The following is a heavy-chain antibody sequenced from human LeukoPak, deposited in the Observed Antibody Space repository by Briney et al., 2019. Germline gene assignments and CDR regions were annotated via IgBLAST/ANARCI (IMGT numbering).Heavy chain of an antibody. D-gene: IGHD1-26*01. CDR1: GFTFSSYW. CDR2: INSDGSST. V-gene: IGHV3-74*01. Sequence: PGGSLRLSCAASGFTFSSYWMHWVRQAPGKGLVWVSRINSDGSSTSYADSVKGRFTISRDNAKNTLYLQMNSLRAEDTTVYYCARSFSRVGAVDYWGQGTLVTVSS. CDR3: ARSFSRVGAVDY. J-gene: IGHJ4*02.